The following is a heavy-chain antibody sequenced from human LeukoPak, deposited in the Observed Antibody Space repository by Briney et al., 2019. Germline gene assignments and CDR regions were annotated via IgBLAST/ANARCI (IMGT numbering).Heavy chain of an antibody. D-gene: IGHD1-26*01. V-gene: IGHV4-4*07. Sequence: PSETLSLTCTVSGDSLTNFYWSWIRQPAGKGLEWIGRVYTNERTKYNPSLKSRLTMSVDTSSNQVFLRLTSVSAADTAVYYCGRDVGFAARFDSWGQGILVTVSS. CDR2: VYTNERT. CDR3: GRDVGFAARFDS. CDR1: GDSLTNFY. J-gene: IGHJ5*01.